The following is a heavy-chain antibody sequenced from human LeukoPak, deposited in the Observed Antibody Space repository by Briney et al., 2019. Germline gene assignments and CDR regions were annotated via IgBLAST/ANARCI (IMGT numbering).Heavy chain of an antibody. V-gene: IGHV3-21*01. CDR1: GFTSSSYS. CDR2: ISSSSSYI. CDR3: AREYAPYCSSTSCYIGGFY. D-gene: IGHD2-2*02. J-gene: IGHJ4*02. Sequence: GGSLRLXCAASGFTSSSYSINWVRQAPGKGLEWLSSISSSSSYIYYADSVKGRFTISRDNAKNSLYLQMNSLRAEDTAVYYCAREYAPYCSSTSCYIGGFYWGQGTLVTVSS.